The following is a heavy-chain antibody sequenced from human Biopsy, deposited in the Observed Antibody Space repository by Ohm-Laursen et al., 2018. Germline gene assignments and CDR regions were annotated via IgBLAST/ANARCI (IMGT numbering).Heavy chain of an antibody. Sequence: SETLSLTCPVSGGSFTGHYWSWIRQPPGQGLEWIGHISCTGYTSYNASLNSRVTISVDASRNHFSLRLSSLTAADTAVYYCARGSNDSGGLYFPRWGQGTLLTVSS. CDR3: ARGSNDSGGLYFPR. J-gene: IGHJ4*02. CDR2: ISCTGYT. D-gene: IGHD4-23*01. V-gene: IGHV4-59*11. CDR1: GGSFTGHY.